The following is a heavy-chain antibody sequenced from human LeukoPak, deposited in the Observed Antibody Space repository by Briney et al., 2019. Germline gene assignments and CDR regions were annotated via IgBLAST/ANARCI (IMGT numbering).Heavy chain of an antibody. D-gene: IGHD4-17*01. CDR1: GFSFSNYA. V-gene: IGHV3-64*01. CDR3: ARGRGTTVTASMDV. CDR2: ITCRGTDT. Sequence: PGRSLSLSCAASGFSFSNYAMHWVRQAPGKGIEYVSGITCRGTDTFYANSVKGRFTISRDNSKNTLYLQMGSLRVEDMAVYYCARGRGTTVTASMDVWGQGTTVTVSS. J-gene: IGHJ6*02.